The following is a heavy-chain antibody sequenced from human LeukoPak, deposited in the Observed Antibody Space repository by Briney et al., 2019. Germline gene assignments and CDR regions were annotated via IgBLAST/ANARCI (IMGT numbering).Heavy chain of an antibody. CDR3: TRILLKWELPGSDAFDI. Sequence: GGSLRLSCITSGFTFGDYGLSWVRQAPGKGLEWVGFIRSKAYGATTEYAASLKDRFTISRDDSKSVAYLQVNSLKTEDTAVYYCTRILLKWELPGSDAFDIWGEGTMVTVSS. CDR1: GFTFGDYG. CDR2: IRSKAYGATT. J-gene: IGHJ3*02. V-gene: IGHV3-49*04. D-gene: IGHD1-26*01.